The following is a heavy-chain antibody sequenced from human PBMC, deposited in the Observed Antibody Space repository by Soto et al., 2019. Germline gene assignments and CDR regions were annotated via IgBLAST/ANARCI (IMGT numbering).Heavy chain of an antibody. CDR1: GGSVSGYY. CDR2: IFYRGNT. D-gene: IGHD2-2*01. J-gene: IGHJ6*02. Sequence: PSETLSLTCTVSGGSVSGYYWSWIRQTPGKGLEWIGYIFYRGNTLYNPSLQGRVTISVDTSQNRFALSLSSVTAADTAVYYCTRHAIIPKLQYGMDVWGQGASVTVSS. CDR3: TRHAIIPKLQYGMDV. V-gene: IGHV4-59*02.